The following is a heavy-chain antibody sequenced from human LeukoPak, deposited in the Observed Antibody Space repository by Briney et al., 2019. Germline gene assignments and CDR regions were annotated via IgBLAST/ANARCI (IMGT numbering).Heavy chain of an antibody. CDR3: AKDPGSWEYFDY. CDR2: IRYDGSNK. CDR1: GFTFSSYA. Sequence: PGGSLRLSCAASGFTFSSYAMHWVRQAPGKGLEWVAFIRYDGSNKYYADSVKGRFTISRDNSKNTLYLQMNSLRAEDTAVYYCAKDPGSWEYFDYWGQGTLVTVSS. J-gene: IGHJ4*02. V-gene: IGHV3-30*02. D-gene: IGHD1-26*01.